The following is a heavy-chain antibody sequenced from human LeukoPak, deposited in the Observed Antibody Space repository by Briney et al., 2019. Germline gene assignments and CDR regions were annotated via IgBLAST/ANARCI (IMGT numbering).Heavy chain of an antibody. CDR2: IHYGGNT. CDR1: GGSLSSTSSY. D-gene: IGHD1-26*01. V-gene: IGHV4-39*01. J-gene: IGHJ4*02. CDR3: ARLPGGY. Sequence: KSSETLSLTCTVSGGSLSSTSSYWGWIRQPPGKGLEWIGYIHYGGNTKYNPSLKSRVTISFDTSKNQFSLNLISATAADTAVYYCARLPGGYWGQGTLVIVSS.